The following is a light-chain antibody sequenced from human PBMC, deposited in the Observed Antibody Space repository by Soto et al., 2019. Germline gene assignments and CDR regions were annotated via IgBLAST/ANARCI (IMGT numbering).Light chain of an antibody. Sequence: QSVLTQPPSASGTPGQRVTISCSGSSSNIGSNTVNWYQQLPGTAPKLHIYSNNQRPSGVPDRFSGSKSGTSASLAISGLQSEDEADYYCAAWDDSLNGYVFGTVTKLTVL. CDR2: SNN. V-gene: IGLV1-44*01. J-gene: IGLJ1*01. CDR3: AAWDDSLNGYV. CDR1: SSNIGSNT.